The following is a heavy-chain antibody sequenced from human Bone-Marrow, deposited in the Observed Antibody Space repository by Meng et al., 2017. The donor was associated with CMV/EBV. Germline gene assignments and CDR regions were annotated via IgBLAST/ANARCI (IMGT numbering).Heavy chain of an antibody. CDR1: GHTFSGYY. CDR3: ARWGTEYSSSSWYYGMDV. V-gene: IGHV1-2*02. D-gene: IGHD6-6*01. J-gene: IGHJ6*02. Sequence: ASVKVSCKASGHTFSGYYMHWVRQAPGQGLEWMGWINPNTGGTNYAQKFQGRVTMTRDTSITTAYMELSSLRSDDTAMYYCARWGTEYSSSSWYYGMDVWGQGTTVTVSS. CDR2: INPNTGGT.